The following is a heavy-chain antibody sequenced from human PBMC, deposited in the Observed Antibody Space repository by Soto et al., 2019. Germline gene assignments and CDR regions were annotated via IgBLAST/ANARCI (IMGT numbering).Heavy chain of an antibody. V-gene: IGHV3-48*02. CDR3: ARVGGDGDKSGYYYGMDV. Sequence: GGSLRLSCAASGFTFSSYSMNWVRQAPGKGLEWVSYISSSSSTIYYADSVKGRFTISRDNAKNSLYLQMNSLRDEDTAVYYCARVGGDGDKSGYYYGMDVWGQGTTVTVSS. CDR1: GFTFSSYS. D-gene: IGHD3-3*01. CDR2: ISSSSSTI. J-gene: IGHJ6*02.